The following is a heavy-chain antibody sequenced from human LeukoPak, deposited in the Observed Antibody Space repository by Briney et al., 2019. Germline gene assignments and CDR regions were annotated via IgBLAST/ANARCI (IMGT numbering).Heavy chain of an antibody. Sequence: GGSLRLSCTASGFTFSTHSMHWVRQAPGKGPVWVSRINSDGSSTRYADSVTGRSTISRDNAKDTVYLQMNSLRAEDTAVYYCAKVLGGLWPGIDYWGQGTVVTVSS. D-gene: IGHD2-15*01. V-gene: IGHV3-74*01. CDR1: GFTFSTHS. CDR2: INSDGSST. CDR3: AKVLGGLWPGIDY. J-gene: IGHJ4*02.